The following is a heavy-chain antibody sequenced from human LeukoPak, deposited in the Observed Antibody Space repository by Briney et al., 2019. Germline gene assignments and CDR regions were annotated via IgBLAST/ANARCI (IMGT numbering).Heavy chain of an antibody. D-gene: IGHD1-26*01. CDR3: ARVAQYLVGASSTAFFEY. Sequence: PSETLSLTCSVSGGSINNYYWTWLRQPAGKGLEWIGHISTLGSTNYNPSLKSRVSMSVDTSNYHFSLKLSFVTAADTAIYYCARVAQYLVGASSTAFFEYWGQGTLVTVSS. CDR1: GGSINNYY. V-gene: IGHV4-4*07. CDR2: ISTLGST. J-gene: IGHJ4*02.